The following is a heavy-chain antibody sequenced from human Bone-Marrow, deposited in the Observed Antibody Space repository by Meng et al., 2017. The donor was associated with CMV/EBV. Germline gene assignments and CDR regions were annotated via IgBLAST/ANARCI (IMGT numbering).Heavy chain of an antibody. CDR1: GFTFSDYY. CDR3: ARVDYYDRSGYYNYYYYGMDV. D-gene: IGHD3-22*01. CDR2: INTDGMST. V-gene: IGHV3-74*01. Sequence: GGSLRLSCAASGFTFSDYYMSWIRQAPGKGLEWVSRINTDGMSTTYADSVKGRFTISRDNAKNTLYLQMSSLRAEDTAVYYCARVDYYDRSGYYNYYYYGMDVWGQGTTVTVSS. J-gene: IGHJ6*02.